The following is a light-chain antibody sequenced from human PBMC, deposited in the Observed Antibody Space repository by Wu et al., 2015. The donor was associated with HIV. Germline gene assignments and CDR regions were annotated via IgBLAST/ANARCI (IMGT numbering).Light chain of an antibody. CDR2: KTS. CDR3: QQYSTYSPT. Sequence: DIQMTQSPSTLSASIGDRVTITCRASQTLNGWLAWYQHKPGKAPKLLIYKTSNLENGVPSRFSGSGSETEFTLTISCLQSDDFATYYCQQYSTYSPTFGGGTKVEIK. V-gene: IGKV1-5*03. J-gene: IGKJ4*01. CDR1: QTLNGW.